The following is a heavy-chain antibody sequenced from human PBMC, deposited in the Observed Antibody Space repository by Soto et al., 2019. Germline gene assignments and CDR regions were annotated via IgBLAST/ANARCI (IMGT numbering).Heavy chain of an antibody. CDR2: ISKDSGRAT. Sequence: LSLTCSVSGGSINSYYWAWIRQSPGKGLEWISYISKDSGRATRYADSVKGRFTISRDNAKNSLYLQMNSLRAEDTAVYYCARARADYYDSSGYPLGYWGQGTLVTVSS. CDR1: GGSINSYY. CDR3: ARARADYYDSSGYPLGY. J-gene: IGHJ4*02. V-gene: IGHV3-11*04. D-gene: IGHD3-22*01.